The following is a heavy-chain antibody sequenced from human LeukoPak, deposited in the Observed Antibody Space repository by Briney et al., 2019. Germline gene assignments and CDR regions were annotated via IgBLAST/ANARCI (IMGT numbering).Heavy chain of an antibody. J-gene: IGHJ4*02. Sequence: SETLSLTCAVYGGSFSGYYWSWIRQPPGKGLEWIGEINHSGSTYYNPSLKSRVTISVDTSKNQFSLKLSSVTAADTAVYYCARGSRIAAAGLGYWGQGTLVTVSS. CDR3: ARGSRIAAAGLGY. V-gene: IGHV4-34*01. CDR2: INHSGST. D-gene: IGHD6-13*01. CDR1: GGSFSGYY.